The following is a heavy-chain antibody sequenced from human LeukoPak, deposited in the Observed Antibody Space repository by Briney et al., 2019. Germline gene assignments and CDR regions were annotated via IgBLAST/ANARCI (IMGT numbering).Heavy chain of an antibody. CDR2: INNDGTGT. V-gene: IGHV3-74*01. CDR3: ATVSEF. J-gene: IGHJ4*02. Sequence: GGSLRLSCAASGFTFTNYWMHWFRQVPGKGLVWVAGINNDGTGTFYADSVQGRFTISRDNAKNTVYLQMNTLRPEDTALYHCATVSEFWGQGTLVTVSS. CDR1: GFTFTNYW.